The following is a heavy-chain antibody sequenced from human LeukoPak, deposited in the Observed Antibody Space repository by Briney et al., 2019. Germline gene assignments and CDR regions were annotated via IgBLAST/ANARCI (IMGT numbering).Heavy chain of an antibody. CDR2: INHSGST. CDR1: GGSFSGYY. V-gene: IGHV4-34*01. D-gene: IGHD3-10*01. Sequence: SETLSLTCAVYGGSFSGYYWSWIRQPPGKGLEWIGEINHSGSTNYNPSLKSRVTISVDTSKNQFSLKLSSVTAADTAVYYCARHGIRLLWFGDLKTANWFDPWGQGALVTVSS. CDR3: ARHGIRLLWFGDLKTANWFDP. J-gene: IGHJ5*02.